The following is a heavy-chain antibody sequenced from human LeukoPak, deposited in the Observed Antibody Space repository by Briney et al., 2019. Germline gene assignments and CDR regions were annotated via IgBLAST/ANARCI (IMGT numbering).Heavy chain of an antibody. CDR3: ARDRVSWFDP. V-gene: IGHV3-66*02. D-gene: IGHD3-3*01. CDR1: GFTVSSNY. CDR2: IYSGGST. Sequence: GGSLRLSCAASGFTVSSNYMSWVRQAPGKGLEWVSVIYSGGSTYYADSVKGRFTISRDKSKNTLYLQMNSLRAEDTAVYYCARDRVSWFDPWGQGTLVTVSS. J-gene: IGHJ5*02.